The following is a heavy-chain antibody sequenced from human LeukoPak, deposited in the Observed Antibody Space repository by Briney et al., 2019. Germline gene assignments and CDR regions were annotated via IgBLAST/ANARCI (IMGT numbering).Heavy chain of an antibody. Sequence: AASVKVSCKASGYTFRNYYIHWVRRAPGHGLEYMGWINFNRGDTNYAEKFQGRVTMTRDTSIDTVYMDLSSLRSDDTALYYCARDKSNGIGIVYWGQGTPVTVSS. CDR2: INFNRGDT. V-gene: IGHV1-2*02. D-gene: IGHD1-26*01. CDR1: GYTFRNYY. J-gene: IGHJ4*02. CDR3: ARDKSNGIGIVY.